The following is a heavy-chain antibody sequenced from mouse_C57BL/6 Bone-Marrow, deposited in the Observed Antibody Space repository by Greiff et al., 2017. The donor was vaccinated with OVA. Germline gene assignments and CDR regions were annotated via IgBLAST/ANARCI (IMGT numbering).Heavy chain of an antibody. CDR2: IRSKSNNYAT. CDR3: VRPGLYAMDY. V-gene: IGHV10-1*01. J-gene: IGHJ4*01. D-gene: IGHD3-1*01. CDR1: GFSFNTYA. Sequence: EVKLVESGGGLVQPKGSLKLSCAASGFSFNTYAMNWVRQAPGKGLEWVARIRSKSNNYATYYADSVKDRFTISRDDSESMLYLQMNNLKTEDTAMYYCVRPGLYAMDYWGQGTSVTVSS.